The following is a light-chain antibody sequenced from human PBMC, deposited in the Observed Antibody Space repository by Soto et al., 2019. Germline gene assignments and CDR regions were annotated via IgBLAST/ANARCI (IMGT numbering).Light chain of an antibody. J-gene: IGKJ2*01. CDR2: AAS. CDR3: RQRDSHPRT. V-gene: IGKV1-17*03. CDR1: QGINIF. Sequence: IQMTQSPSAMSASVGDRVTITCRASQGINIFLAWFQQKPGKAPNLLISAASTLQSGVPSRFSGSGSETEFPPTITSLQPEDSPTYYCRQRDSHPRTFGQGTKVDIK.